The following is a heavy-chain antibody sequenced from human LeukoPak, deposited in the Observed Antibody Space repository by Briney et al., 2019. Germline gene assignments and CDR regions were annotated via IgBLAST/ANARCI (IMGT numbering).Heavy chain of an antibody. CDR2: IYYSGST. J-gene: IGHJ4*02. CDR1: GGSISSYY. CDR3: ARYDFNKFFDY. Sequence: SETLSLTCTVSGGSISSYYWSWIRQPPGKGLEWIGYIYYSGSTNYKSSLKSRVTISVDTSKNQFSLKLSSVTAADTAVYYCARYDFNKFFDYWGQGTLVTVSS. D-gene: IGHD3-3*01. V-gene: IGHV4-59*01.